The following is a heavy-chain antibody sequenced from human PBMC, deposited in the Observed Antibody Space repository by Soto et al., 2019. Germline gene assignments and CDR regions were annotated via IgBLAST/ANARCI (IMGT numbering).Heavy chain of an antibody. D-gene: IGHD3-22*01. CDR3: ARARRNYYDSSGYPYYFDY. J-gene: IGHJ4*02. V-gene: IGHV4-31*03. CDR2: IYYSGST. Sequence: SETLSLICTVSGGSISSGGYYWSWIRQHPGKGLEWIGYIYYSGSTYYNPSLKSRVTISVDTSKNQFSLKLSSVTAADTAVYYCARARRNYYDSSGYPYYFDYWGQGTLVTVSS. CDR1: GGSISSGGYY.